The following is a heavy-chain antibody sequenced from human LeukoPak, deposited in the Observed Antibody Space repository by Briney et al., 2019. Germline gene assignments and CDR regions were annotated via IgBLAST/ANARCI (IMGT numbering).Heavy chain of an antibody. D-gene: IGHD6-19*01. CDR3: ARESSGGAFDH. CDR2: TYYRSKWYN. V-gene: IGHV6-1*01. Sequence: SQTLSLTCAISGDSVSSNSADWNWMTPCPSRGLEWLGRTYYRSKWYNDYAVSVKSRITINPDTSKNQFSLQLNPVSPEDTAVYYCARESSGGAFDHWGQGTLVTVSS. CDR1: GDSVSSNSAD. J-gene: IGHJ4*02.